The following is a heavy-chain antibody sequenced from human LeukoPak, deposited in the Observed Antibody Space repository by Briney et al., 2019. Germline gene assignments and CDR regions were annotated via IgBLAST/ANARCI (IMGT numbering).Heavy chain of an antibody. CDR1: GFTFSSYA. Sequence: GGSLRLSCAASGFTFSSYAMHWVRQAPGKGLEWVSLISGDGGSTYYADSVKGRFTISRDNSKNSLYLQMNSLRTEDTALYYCAKDVRDGYNIDYWGQGTLVTVSS. D-gene: IGHD5-24*01. CDR3: AKDVRDGYNIDY. J-gene: IGHJ4*02. V-gene: IGHV3-43*02. CDR2: ISGDGGST.